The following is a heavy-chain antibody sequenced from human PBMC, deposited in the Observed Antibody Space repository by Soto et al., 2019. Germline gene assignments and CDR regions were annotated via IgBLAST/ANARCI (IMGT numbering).Heavy chain of an antibody. CDR3: ARDGYRETVDS. CDR1: GLTFSTSW. J-gene: IGHJ4*02. V-gene: IGHV3-7*05. D-gene: IGHD5-12*01. CDR2: IKQDGSEK. Sequence: EVQLVESGGGLVQPGGSLRLSCAASGLTFSTSWMSWVRQAPGKGLEWVANIKQDGSEKSYVDSVKGRFTISRDNAKNSLYLQMNGLRAEDTAVYYCARDGYRETVDSWGQGTLVTVSS.